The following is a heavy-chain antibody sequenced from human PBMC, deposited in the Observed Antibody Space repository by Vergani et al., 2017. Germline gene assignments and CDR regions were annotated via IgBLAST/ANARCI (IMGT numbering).Heavy chain of an antibody. Sequence: EVQLVESGGGLVKPGGSLRLSCAASGFTFSNAWMSWVRQAPGKGLGWVGRIKSKTDGGTTDYAAPVKGRFTISRDDSKKTLYLQMNSLKTEDTAVYYCTTSRSGPHDAFDIWGQGTMVTVSS. CDR1: GFTFSNAW. J-gene: IGHJ3*02. V-gene: IGHV3-15*01. D-gene: IGHD3-10*01. CDR2: IKSKTDGGTT. CDR3: TTSRSGPHDAFDI.